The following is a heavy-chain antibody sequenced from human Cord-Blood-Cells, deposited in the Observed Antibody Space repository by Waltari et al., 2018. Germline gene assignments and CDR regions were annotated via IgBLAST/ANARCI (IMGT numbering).Heavy chain of an antibody. CDR3: ARIWGPKQQLVRWDWIDP. CDR2: MNPHSGNT. CDR1: GYTFTSYD. D-gene: IGHD6-13*01. V-gene: IGHV1-8*01. J-gene: IGHJ5*02. Sequence: QVQLVQSGAEVKKPGGSVKVSCRESGYTFTSYDINWLRQDTGQGREWMGWMNPHSGNTSYAKKYQGRATMTRNTTPRTAYKKLRSLRSEDPGVYYCARIWGPKQQLVRWDWIDPWGQGTLVTVSS.